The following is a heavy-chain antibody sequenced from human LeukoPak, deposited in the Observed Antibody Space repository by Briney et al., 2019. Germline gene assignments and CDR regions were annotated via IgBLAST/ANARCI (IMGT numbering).Heavy chain of an antibody. CDR2: IKSDESER. Sequence: GGSLRLSCVASGFTFSDYWMSWVRQAPGKGLEWVANIKSDESERFFLDSVKGRFTISRDNSENMLYLQMSRLTGEDAGTYYCAKDKGPHISSSDFWGQGTVVTVSS. CDR1: GFTFSDYW. D-gene: IGHD6-6*01. CDR3: AKDKGPHISSSDF. V-gene: IGHV3-7*03. J-gene: IGHJ1*01.